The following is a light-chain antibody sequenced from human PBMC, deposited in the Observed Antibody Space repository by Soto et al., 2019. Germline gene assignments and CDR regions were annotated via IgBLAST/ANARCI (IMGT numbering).Light chain of an antibody. CDR1: QSVSSS. CDR3: QQYNKWPSIT. V-gene: IGKV3-15*01. CDR2: GAS. J-gene: IGKJ5*01. Sequence: EIVMTQSPATLPVSPGERATLSCRASQSVSSSLAWYQQKPGQAPRLLIYGASTRATGIPARFSGSGSGTEFTLTISSLQHEDFAVYYCQQYNKWPSITFGQGTRLEIK.